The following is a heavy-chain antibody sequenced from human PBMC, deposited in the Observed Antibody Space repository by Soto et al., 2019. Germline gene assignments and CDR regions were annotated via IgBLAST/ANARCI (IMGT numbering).Heavy chain of an antibody. CDR2: INHSGST. V-gene: IGHV4-34*01. D-gene: IGHD2-2*03. CDR3: ARLNGYCVSTNCHGYYGMDV. Sequence: SETLSLTCAVYGGSFSGYYWSWIRQPPGKGLEWIGEINHSGSTNYNPSLKSRVTISVDTSKNQLSLKLSSVTAADTAVYYCARLNGYCVSTNCHGYYGMDVWGQGTTVTVSS. CDR1: GGSFSGYY. J-gene: IGHJ6*02.